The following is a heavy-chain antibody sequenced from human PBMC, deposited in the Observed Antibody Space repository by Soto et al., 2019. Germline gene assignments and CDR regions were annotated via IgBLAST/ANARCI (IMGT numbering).Heavy chain of an antibody. J-gene: IGHJ6*03. CDR3: ASRTVTPYYYYMDV. V-gene: IGHV4-39*01. D-gene: IGHD4-17*01. CDR1: GGSISSSSYY. CDR2: IYYSGST. Sequence: SSETLSLTCTVCGGSISSSSYYWGWIRQPPGKGLEWIGSIYYSGSTYYNPSLKSRVTISVDTSKNQFSLKLSSVTAADTAVYYCASRTVTPYYYYMDVWGKGTTVTVSS.